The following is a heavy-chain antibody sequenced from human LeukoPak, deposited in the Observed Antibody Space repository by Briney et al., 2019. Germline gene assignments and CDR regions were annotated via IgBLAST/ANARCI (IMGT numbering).Heavy chain of an antibody. J-gene: IGHJ2*01. CDR1: GLTLSSYA. CDR3: AKAPRSYWFFDL. CDR2: IGGSGGST. V-gene: IGHV3-23*01. D-gene: IGHD2-15*01. Sequence: PGASLRLSCAASGLTLSSYAMSWARQAPGKGLEWVSTIGGSGGSTYYADSVKGRFTISGDNSRSTLYLQMNSLRAEDTAVYYCAKAPRSYWFFDLWGRGTLVTVSS.